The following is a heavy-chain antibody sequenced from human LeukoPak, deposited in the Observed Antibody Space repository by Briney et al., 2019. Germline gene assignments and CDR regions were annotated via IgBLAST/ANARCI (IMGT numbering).Heavy chain of an antibody. CDR3: AREDTAMVTTAYYYYMDV. J-gene: IGHJ6*03. Sequence: GGSLRLSCAASGFTFSSYEMNWVRQAPGKGLEWVSYISSSGSTIYYADSVKGRFTISRDNAKNSLYLQMNSLRAEDTAVYYCAREDTAMVTTAYYYYMDVWSKGTTVTISS. V-gene: IGHV3-48*03. CDR2: ISSSGSTI. D-gene: IGHD5-18*01. CDR1: GFTFSSYE.